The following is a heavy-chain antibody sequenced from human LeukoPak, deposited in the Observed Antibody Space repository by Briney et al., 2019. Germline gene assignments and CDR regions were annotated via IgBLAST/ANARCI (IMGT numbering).Heavy chain of an antibody. CDR3: ARNMVRGVIPQTYYYYGMDV. CDR1: GGSISSYY. V-gene: IGHV4-59*08. Sequence: SGTLSLTCTVSGGSISSYYWSWIRQPPGKGLEWIGYIYYSGSTNYNPSLKSRVTISVDTSKNQFSLKLSSVTAADTAVYYCARNMVRGVIPQTYYYYGMDVWGQGTTVTVSS. CDR2: IYYSGST. D-gene: IGHD3-10*01. J-gene: IGHJ6*02.